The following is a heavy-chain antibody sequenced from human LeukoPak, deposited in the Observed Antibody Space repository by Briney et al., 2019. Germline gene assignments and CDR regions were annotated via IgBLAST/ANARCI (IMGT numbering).Heavy chain of an antibody. CDR2: ISSSSGYI. D-gene: IGHD1-26*01. Sequence: GGSLRLSCAASGFTFSSYSMNWVRQAPGKGLEWVSSISSSSGYIYYADSVKGRFTISRDNAKNSLYLQMNSLRAEDTALYYCAKGKWYSGTYHFDYWGQGTLVTVSS. J-gene: IGHJ4*02. CDR3: AKGKWYSGTYHFDY. CDR1: GFTFSSYS. V-gene: IGHV3-21*04.